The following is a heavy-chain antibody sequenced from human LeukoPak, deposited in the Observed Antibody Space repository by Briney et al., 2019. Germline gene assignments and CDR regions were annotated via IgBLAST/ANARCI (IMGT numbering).Heavy chain of an antibody. J-gene: IGHJ4*02. D-gene: IGHD3-16*01. V-gene: IGHV4-59*12. Sequence: NTSETLSLTCTVSGGSISSYYWSWIRQPPGKGLEWIGYISYSGSTNFNPSLKSRVTISVDKSKNFFSLKLSSVTAADTAVYYCATLITPDYWGQGTLVTVSS. CDR3: ATLITPDY. CDR1: GGSISSYY. CDR2: ISYSGST.